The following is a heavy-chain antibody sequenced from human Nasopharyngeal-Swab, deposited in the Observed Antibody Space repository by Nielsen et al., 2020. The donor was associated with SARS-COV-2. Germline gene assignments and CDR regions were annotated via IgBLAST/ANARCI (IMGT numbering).Heavy chain of an antibody. V-gene: IGHV5-51*01. CDR2: IYPGDSDT. Sequence: GESLKISCKASGYNFATYWIGWVRQMPGEGLRWMGLIYPGDSDTRYSPSLQGQVTTSADRSITTAYLQWSSLKASDTAMYYCARLPMRAASGRGAFDIWGQGTMVTVSS. CDR1: GYNFATYW. CDR3: ARLPMRAASGRGAFDI. J-gene: IGHJ3*02. D-gene: IGHD6-13*01.